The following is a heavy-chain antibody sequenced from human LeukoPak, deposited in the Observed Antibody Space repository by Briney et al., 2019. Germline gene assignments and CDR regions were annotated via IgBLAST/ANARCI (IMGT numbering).Heavy chain of an antibody. D-gene: IGHD2-15*01. CDR1: GFTFSTYA. Sequence: GGSLRLSCAASGFTFSTYAMSWARQTPGKGLEWVSSIAGSDAGTYFADSVKGRFAISRDNSKNTLFLQMNSLRAEDTAVYFCAKGPMGSCMGAFCYHFDCWGQGTLVTVSS. CDR2: IAGSDAGT. CDR3: AKGPMGSCMGAFCYHFDC. J-gene: IGHJ4*02. V-gene: IGHV3-23*01.